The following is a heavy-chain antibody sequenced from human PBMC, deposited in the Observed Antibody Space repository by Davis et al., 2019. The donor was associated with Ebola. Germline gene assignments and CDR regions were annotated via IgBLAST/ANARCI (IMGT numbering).Heavy chain of an antibody. J-gene: IGHJ4*02. Sequence: PGGSLRLSCVASEFTFSRYWMYWVRQAPGKGLEWVANINEDGSTKYYVDSVKGRFTISRDNPKKSLYLQMDSLRAEDTAVYYCAKDRAAYSSSWYLLYWGQGTLVTVSS. CDR3: AKDRAAYSSSWYLLY. CDR2: INEDGSTK. CDR1: EFTFSRYW. V-gene: IGHV3-7*01. D-gene: IGHD6-13*01.